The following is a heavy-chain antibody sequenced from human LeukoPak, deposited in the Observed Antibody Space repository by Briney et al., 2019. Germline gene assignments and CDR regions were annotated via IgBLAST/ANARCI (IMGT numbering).Heavy chain of an antibody. CDR1: GFTFSDYY. J-gene: IGHJ4*02. V-gene: IGHV3-11*01. CDR3: ARRLRYCSGGSCPAYYFDY. Sequence: GGSLRLSCAASGFTFSDYYMSWIRQAPGKGLEWVSYISSSGSTIYYADSVKGRFTISRDNAKNSLYLQMNSLRAGDTAVYYCARRLRYCSGGSCPAYYFDYWGQGTLVTVSS. CDR2: ISSSGSTI. D-gene: IGHD2-15*01.